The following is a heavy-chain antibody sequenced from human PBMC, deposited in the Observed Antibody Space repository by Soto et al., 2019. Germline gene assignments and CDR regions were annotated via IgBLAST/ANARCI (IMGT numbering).Heavy chain of an antibody. D-gene: IGHD3-16*01. CDR1: VFTFSSYG. J-gene: IGHJ4*02. CDR3: AKDRNSFASDSFLH. V-gene: IGHV3-30*18. Sequence: PVGSLRLSCAASVFTFSSYGMHCVRHSPGKGLEWVALLSADGSSRFYADSVKGRFTISRDNSENTLYLQMNGLRNDDTAVYYCAKDRNSFASDSFLHLGQGTLVNVSS. CDR2: LSADGSSR.